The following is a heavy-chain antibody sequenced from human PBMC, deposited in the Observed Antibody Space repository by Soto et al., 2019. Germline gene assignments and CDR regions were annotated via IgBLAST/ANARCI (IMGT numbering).Heavy chain of an antibody. Sequence: GGSLRLSCAASGFTFSSYGMHWVRQAPGKGLEWVAVIWYDGSNKYYADSVKGRFTISRDNSKNTLYLQMNSLRAEDTAVYYCAGEGGSSFQRFDYYYYYMDVWGKGTTVTVSS. CDR1: GFTFSSYG. V-gene: IGHV3-33*01. D-gene: IGHD6-6*01. CDR2: IWYDGSNK. J-gene: IGHJ6*03. CDR3: AGEGGSSFQRFDYYYYYMDV.